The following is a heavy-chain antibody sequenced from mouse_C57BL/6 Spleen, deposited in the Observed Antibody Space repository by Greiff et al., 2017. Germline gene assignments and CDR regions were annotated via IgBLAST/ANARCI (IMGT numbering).Heavy chain of an antibody. D-gene: IGHD2-1*01. V-gene: IGHV5-9*01. CDR1: GFTFSSYT. J-gene: IGHJ4*01. CDR3: ARHYYGPYYYAMDY. Sequence: EVTLVESGGGLVKPGGSLKLSCAASGFTFSSYTMSWVRQTPEKRLEWVATISGGGGNTYYPDSVKGRFTMSRDNAKNTLYLQMSSLRSEDTALYYCARHYYGPYYYAMDYCGQGTSVTVSS. CDR2: ISGGGGNT.